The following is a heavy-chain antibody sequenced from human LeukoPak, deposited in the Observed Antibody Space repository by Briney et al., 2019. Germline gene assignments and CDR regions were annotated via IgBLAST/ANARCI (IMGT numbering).Heavy chain of an antibody. Sequence: KSSETLSLTCAVYGGSFSGYYWSWIRQPPGKGLEWIGEINHSGSTNYNPPLKSRVTISVDTSKNQFSLKLSSVTAADTAVYYCAGKIVGATPFDYWGQGTLVTVSS. D-gene: IGHD1-26*01. J-gene: IGHJ4*02. CDR2: INHSGST. CDR3: AGKIVGATPFDY. V-gene: IGHV4-34*01. CDR1: GGSFSGYY.